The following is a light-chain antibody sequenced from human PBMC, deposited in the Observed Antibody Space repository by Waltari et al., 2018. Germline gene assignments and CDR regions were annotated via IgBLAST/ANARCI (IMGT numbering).Light chain of an antibody. CDR3: QQYYATPRT. V-gene: IGKV4-1*01. J-gene: IGKJ3*01. Sequence: DIVMTQSPDSLAVSLGERATINCKSSPSVLYSSNNKNHLAWYQQKPGQSPKLLIYWASTRESGVPDRFSGSGSGTDFTLTISSLQAEDVAVYYCQQYYATPRTFGPGTKVDIK. CDR2: WAS. CDR1: PSVLYSSNNKNH.